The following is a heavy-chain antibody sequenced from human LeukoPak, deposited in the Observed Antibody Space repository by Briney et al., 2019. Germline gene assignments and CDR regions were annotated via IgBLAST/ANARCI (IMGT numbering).Heavy chain of an antibody. CDR2: ISSSGSTI. CDR1: GFTFSSYE. CDR3: ARVYYYGSGSYWAVYYGMDV. D-gene: IGHD3-10*01. Sequence: GGSLRLSCAASGFTFSSYEMNWVRQAPGKGLEWVSYISSSGSTIYYADSVKGRFTISRDNAKNSLDLQMTSMRAEDTAVYYCARVYYYGSGSYWAVYYGMDVWGQGTTVTVSS. V-gene: IGHV3-48*03. J-gene: IGHJ6*02.